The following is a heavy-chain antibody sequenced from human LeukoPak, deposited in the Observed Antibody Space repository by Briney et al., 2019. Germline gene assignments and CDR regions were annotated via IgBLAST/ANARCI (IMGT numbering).Heavy chain of an antibody. CDR1: GGSFSGYY. J-gene: IGHJ4*02. CDR2: INQSGST. CDR3: ARMRRAAAAGNVPGYFDY. D-gene: IGHD6-13*01. V-gene: IGHV4-34*01. Sequence: SETLSLTCAVYGGSFSGYYWSWLRQRPGKGLEWLGEINQSGSTNYNPSLKSRITISVDTSKNQLSLKLRSVTAAETAVYYCARMRRAAAAGNVPGYFDYWGQGTLVTVSS.